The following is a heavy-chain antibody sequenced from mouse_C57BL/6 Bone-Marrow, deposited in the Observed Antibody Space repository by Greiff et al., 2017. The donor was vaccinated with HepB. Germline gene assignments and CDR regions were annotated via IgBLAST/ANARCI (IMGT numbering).Heavy chain of an antibody. Sequence: QVQLKQPGAELVRPGSSVKLSCKASGYTFTSYWMDWVKQRPGQGLEWIGNIYPSDSETHYNQKFKDKATLTVDKSSSTAYMQLSSLTSEDSAVYYCARWGWLLRIDYWGQGTTLTVSS. J-gene: IGHJ2*01. CDR3: ARWGWLLRIDY. CDR1: GYTFTSYW. CDR2: IYPSDSET. D-gene: IGHD2-3*01. V-gene: IGHV1-61*01.